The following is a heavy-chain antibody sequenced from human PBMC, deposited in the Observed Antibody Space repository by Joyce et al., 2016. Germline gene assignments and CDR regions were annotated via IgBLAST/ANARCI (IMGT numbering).Heavy chain of an antibody. V-gene: IGHV1-2*02. D-gene: IGHD3-3*01. Sequence: QVQLVQSGAEVKKPGASVKVPCKASRYTFTDNYMHWLRQAPGQGLEWMGWIYPLNGGTNFAQKFQGRVTMTRDTSISTADMELSRLKSDDTAVYYCARGGYYGPYYFDYWGQGTLVTVSS. CDR1: RYTFTDNY. CDR3: ARGGYYGPYYFDY. CDR2: IYPLNGGT. J-gene: IGHJ4*02.